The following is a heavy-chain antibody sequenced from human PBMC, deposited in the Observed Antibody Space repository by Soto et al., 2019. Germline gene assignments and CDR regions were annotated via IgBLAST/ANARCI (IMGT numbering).Heavy chain of an antibody. CDR2: VFSSVSA. J-gene: IGHJ4*02. V-gene: IGHV4-4*07. D-gene: IGHD2-21*02. Sequence: SETLSLTCIVSGVSVTSYTWSWVRHPANKGLEWIGRVFSSVSATYNPSLKSRVSISMDTAENRISLKLDSVTAADAGVYFCARDGMTTGDTWGPGTLVTVSS. CDR1: GVSVTSYT. CDR3: ARDGMTTGDT.